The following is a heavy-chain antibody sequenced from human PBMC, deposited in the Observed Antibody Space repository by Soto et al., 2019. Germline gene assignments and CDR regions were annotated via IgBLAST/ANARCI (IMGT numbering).Heavy chain of an antibody. Sequence: AASVKVSCQASAYTFRSYGISWVRQAPGQGFEWVGWISAYNGDTHYAPKFQDRITLTTETSTDTAYMELRSLRLDDTAVYYCARDVVRYYGSSGLMWFYWGQGSLVTGAS. CDR3: ARDVVRYYGSSGLMWFY. J-gene: IGHJ4*02. CDR2: ISAYNGDT. V-gene: IGHV1-18*04. CDR1: AYTFRSYG. D-gene: IGHD3-22*01.